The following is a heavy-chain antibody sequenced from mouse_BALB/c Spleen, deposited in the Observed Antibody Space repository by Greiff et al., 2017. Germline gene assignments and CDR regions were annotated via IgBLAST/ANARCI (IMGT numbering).Heavy chain of an antibody. V-gene: IGHV2-5-1*01. Sequence: VKLMESGPSLVQPSQSLSITCTVSGFSLTSYGVHWVRQSPGKGLEWLGVIWRGGSTDYNAAFMSRLSITKDNSKSQVFFKMNSLQADDTAIYYCAKNEYGNSWFAYWGQGTLVTVSA. CDR1: GFSLTSYG. CDR3: AKNEYGNSWFAY. J-gene: IGHJ3*01. D-gene: IGHD2-10*02. CDR2: IWRGGST.